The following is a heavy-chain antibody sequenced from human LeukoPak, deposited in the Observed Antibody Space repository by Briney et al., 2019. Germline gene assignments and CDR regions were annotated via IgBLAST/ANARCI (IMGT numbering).Heavy chain of an antibody. Sequence: GGSLRLSCAASGFTFRSYWMHWVRQAPGKGLVWVSRVKGDGGFTNYADSVYGRFTISRDNAKNTPYLHMHSLRAEDTAVYYCVRDGDDFNFDYWGQGSLVTASS. D-gene: IGHD5-24*01. CDR2: VKGDGGFT. J-gene: IGHJ4*02. CDR1: GFTFRSYW. V-gene: IGHV3-74*01. CDR3: VRDGDDFNFDY.